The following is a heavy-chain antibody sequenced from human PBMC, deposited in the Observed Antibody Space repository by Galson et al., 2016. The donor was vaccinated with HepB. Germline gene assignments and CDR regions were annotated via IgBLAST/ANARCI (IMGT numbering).Heavy chain of an antibody. V-gene: IGHV1-69*06. CDR2: IIPIYDTT. Sequence: SVKVSCKAPGDTFTSYAIRWVRQAPGQGLEWMGGIIPIYDTTSYAQKFQGRVTITADKSTSTAYMELSSLRSEDTAVYYCARVSPDSGNYYYYYGMDVWGQGTTVTVSS. D-gene: IGHD3-22*01. CDR1: GDTFTSYA. J-gene: IGHJ6*02. CDR3: ARVSPDSGNYYYYYGMDV.